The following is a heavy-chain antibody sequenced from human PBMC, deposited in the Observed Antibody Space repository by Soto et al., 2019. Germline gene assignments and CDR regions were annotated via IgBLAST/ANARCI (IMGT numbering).Heavy chain of an antibody. CDR1: GFTFGDYA. J-gene: IGHJ4*02. Sequence: GGSLRLSCTASGFTFGDYAMSWFRQAPGKGLEWVGFIRSKAYGGTTEYAASVKGRFTISRDDSKSIAYLQMNSLKTEDTAVYYGSVRGQNFDYWGQGTLVTVSS. CDR3: SVRGQNFDY. CDR2: IRSKAYGGTT. V-gene: IGHV3-49*03. D-gene: IGHD1-26*01.